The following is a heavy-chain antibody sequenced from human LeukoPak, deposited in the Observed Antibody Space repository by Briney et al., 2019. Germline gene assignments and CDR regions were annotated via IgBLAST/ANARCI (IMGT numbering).Heavy chain of an antibody. D-gene: IGHD2-2*02. CDR3: ARTSRRYCSSTSCYNFDY. CDR1: GYTFTSYD. J-gene: IGHJ4*02. CDR2: MNPNSGNT. Sequence: ASVKVSCKASGYTFTSYDINWVRQATGQGLEWMGWMNPNSGNTGYAQKFQGRVIMTRNTSISTAYMELSSLRSEDTAVYYCARTSRRYCSSTSCYNFDYWGQGTLVTVSS. V-gene: IGHV1-8*01.